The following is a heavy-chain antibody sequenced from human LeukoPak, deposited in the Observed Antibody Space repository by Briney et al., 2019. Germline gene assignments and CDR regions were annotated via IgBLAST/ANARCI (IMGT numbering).Heavy chain of an antibody. V-gene: IGHV1-18*01. CDR2: ISVYNGNT. D-gene: IGHD3-22*01. CDR1: GYTFISYG. J-gene: IGHJ5*02. Sequence: ASVKVSCKASGYTFISYGISWVRQAPGQGLEWMASISVYNGNTNYAQKLQGRVTMTTDTSTSTAYMELRSLRSDDTAVYYCARDRRCYYDSSGPDPLCWFDPWGQGTLVTVSS. CDR3: ARDRRCYYDSSGPDPLCWFDP.